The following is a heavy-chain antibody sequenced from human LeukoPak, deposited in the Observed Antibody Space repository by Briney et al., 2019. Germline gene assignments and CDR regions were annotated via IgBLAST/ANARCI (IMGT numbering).Heavy chain of an antibody. CDR1: GYTFTGYY. V-gene: IGHV1-2*02. D-gene: IGHD2-2*01. CDR3: ARGGRYCSSTSCYFDY. CDR2: INPNSGGT. Sequence: ASVKVSCKASGYTFTGYYMHWVRQAPGQGLEWMGWINPNSGGTNYAQKFQGRVTMTRDTSISTAYMELSRLRSDDTAVYSCARGGRYCSSTSCYFDYWGQGTLVTVSS. J-gene: IGHJ4*02.